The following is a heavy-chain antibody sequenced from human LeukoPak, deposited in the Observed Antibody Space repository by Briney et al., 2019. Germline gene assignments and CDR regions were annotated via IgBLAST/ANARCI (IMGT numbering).Heavy chain of an antibody. CDR1: GFTLGAFA. J-gene: IGHJ6*02. CDR3: ATWAFYHSLDV. CDR2: IDKDGRST. V-gene: IGHV3-43*02. D-gene: IGHD1-26*01. Sequence: GGFLRLSCAASGFTLGAFAMHWVRQAPGKGLEWVSLIDKDGRSTYYADSVKGRFTISRDNSKNSLYLQMNSLRTEDTALYYCATWAFYHSLDVWGQGTTVTVSS.